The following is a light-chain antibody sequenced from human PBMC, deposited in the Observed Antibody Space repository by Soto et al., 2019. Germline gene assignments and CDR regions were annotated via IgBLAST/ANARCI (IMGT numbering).Light chain of an antibody. J-gene: IGKJ3*01. Sequence: DIQMTQSPSSLSASVGDRVTITCRASQSISDYLSWYQQKPGKAPNLLIYAASSLQSGVPSRFSGCGSGTDFTLTISSLQPEDFATYYCQQSYNTPFTFGPGTKVDIK. V-gene: IGKV1-39*01. CDR1: QSISDY. CDR3: QQSYNTPFT. CDR2: AAS.